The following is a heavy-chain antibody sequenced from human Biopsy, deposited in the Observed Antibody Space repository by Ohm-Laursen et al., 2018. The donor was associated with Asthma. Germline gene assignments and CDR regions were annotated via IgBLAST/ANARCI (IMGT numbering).Heavy chain of an antibody. V-gene: IGHV3-30*18. CDR2: ISFDGSNK. Sequence: SLRLSCAASGFTFSNYAMNWVRQAPGKGLDWVAVISFDGSNKNYTDSVKGRFTISRDNSRNTMHLQMNSLRAEDTAVYYCAKDVFPGWELRRGPDYWGQGTLVTVSS. J-gene: IGHJ4*02. D-gene: IGHD1-26*01. CDR1: GFTFSNYA. CDR3: AKDVFPGWELRRGPDY.